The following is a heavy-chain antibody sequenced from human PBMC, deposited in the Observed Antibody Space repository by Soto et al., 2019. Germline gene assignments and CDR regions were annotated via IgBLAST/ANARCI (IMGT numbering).Heavy chain of an antibody. Sequence: GWSLRLSCAASGFTFSDYYMTWIRQAPGKGLEWVSYISSSGTGIYYADSVKGRFTISRDNAKKSLYLQMGSLRAEDTAVYYCARAYSDAFDIWGQGTMVTVSS. V-gene: IGHV3-11*01. CDR2: ISSSGTGI. CDR1: GFTFSDYY. J-gene: IGHJ3*02. CDR3: ARAYSDAFDI. D-gene: IGHD2-15*01.